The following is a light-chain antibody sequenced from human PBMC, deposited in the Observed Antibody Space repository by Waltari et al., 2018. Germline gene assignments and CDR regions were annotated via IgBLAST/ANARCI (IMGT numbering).Light chain of an antibody. CDR2: SAS. CDR1: QVIRDD. V-gene: IGKV1-17*01. J-gene: IGKJ5*01. Sequence: IQMTQSPSSLSASVGDRVTITCRASQVIRDDLGWVQQKPGKAPKRLIFSASLLQSGVPSRFSGSGSGSEFTLTISSLQPEDVAVYYCHQYHVPPLTFGQGTRLEIK. CDR3: HQYHVPPLT.